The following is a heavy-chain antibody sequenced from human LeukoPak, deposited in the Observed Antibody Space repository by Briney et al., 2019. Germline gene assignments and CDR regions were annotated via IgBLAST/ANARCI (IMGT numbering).Heavy chain of an antibody. CDR1: GFTFSSYE. V-gene: IGHV3-48*03. D-gene: IGHD2-2*01. CDR3: ARGLGYCSSTSCFFDY. J-gene: IGHJ4*02. Sequence: QPGGSLRLSCAASGFTFSSYEMNWVRQAPGKGLEWVSYISSSGSTIYYADSVKGRFTISRDNAKNSLYLQMNSLRAEDTAVYYCARGLGYCSSTSCFFDYWGQGTLVTVSS. CDR2: ISSSGSTI.